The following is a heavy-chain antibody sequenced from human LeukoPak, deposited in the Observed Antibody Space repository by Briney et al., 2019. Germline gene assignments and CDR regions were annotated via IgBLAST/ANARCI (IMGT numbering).Heavy chain of an antibody. Sequence: GGSLRLSCAASGFTFSSYSMNWVRQAPGKGLEWVSSISSSSSYIYYADSVKGRFTISRDNSKNTLYLQMNSLRAEDTAVYYCAKVGSGWYVDYWGQGTLVTVSS. V-gene: IGHV3-21*04. CDR1: GFTFSSYS. CDR3: AKVGSGWYVDY. CDR2: ISSSSSYI. D-gene: IGHD6-19*01. J-gene: IGHJ4*02.